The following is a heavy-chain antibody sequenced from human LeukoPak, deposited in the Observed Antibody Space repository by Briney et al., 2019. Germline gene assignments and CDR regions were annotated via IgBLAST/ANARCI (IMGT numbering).Heavy chain of an antibody. CDR2: ITGGGDIT. D-gene: IGHD6-6*01. Sequence: GGSLRLSCAPSGFTFSSYAVSWVRQAPGKGLEWVSTITGGGDITKYADSVKGRFTISRDDPKNTLYLQMNSLRADDTAVYYCARHRRPWYIDLWGRGTLVTVSS. J-gene: IGHJ2*01. CDR3: ARHRRPWYIDL. V-gene: IGHV3-23*01. CDR1: GFTFSSYA.